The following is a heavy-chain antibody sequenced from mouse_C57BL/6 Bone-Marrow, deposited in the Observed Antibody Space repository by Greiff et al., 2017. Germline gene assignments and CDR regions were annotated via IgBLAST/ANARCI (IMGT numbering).Heavy chain of an antibody. Sequence: QVQLQQPGAELVMPGASVKLSCKASGYTFTSYWMHWVKQRPGQGLEWIGEIDPSDSYTNYTQKFKGQSTLTVDKSSSTAYMQLSSLTSEASAVYYCARLLRYSAGFAYWGQGTLVTVSA. CDR1: GYTFTSYW. CDR2: IDPSDSYT. V-gene: IGHV1-69*01. J-gene: IGHJ3*01. D-gene: IGHD1-1*01. CDR3: ARLLRYSAGFAY.